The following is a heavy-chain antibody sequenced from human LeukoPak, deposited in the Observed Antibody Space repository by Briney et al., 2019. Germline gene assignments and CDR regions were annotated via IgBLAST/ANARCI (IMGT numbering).Heavy chain of an antibody. CDR1: GFTFSSYS. J-gene: IGHJ3*02. CDR2: ISSSSSTI. V-gene: IGHV3-48*01. Sequence: GGSLRLSCAASGFTFSSYSMNWVRQAPGKGLEGVSYISSSSSTIYYADPVKGRFTISRDNAKNTLNLQMNSPRPQVTAPYYRARMIGVVIIPAFDIWGQGTMVTVSS. D-gene: IGHD3-3*01. CDR3: ARMIGVVIIPAFDI.